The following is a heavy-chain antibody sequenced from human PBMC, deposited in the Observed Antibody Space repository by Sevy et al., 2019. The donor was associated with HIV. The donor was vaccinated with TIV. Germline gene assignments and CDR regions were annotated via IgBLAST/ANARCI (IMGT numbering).Heavy chain of an antibody. CDR2: INYSGIT. Sequence: SETLSLTCTVSGASISSSGHYWGWIRQPPGKGLEWLASINYSGITFYNPSLKSRVTISADTSKNQFSLDQNSVTAADTAIYFCAGPILTYNNGWSYYDYWGQRTVVTVSS. V-gene: IGHV4-39*01. CDR3: AGPILTYNNGWSYYDY. J-gene: IGHJ4*02. D-gene: IGHD6-19*01. CDR1: GASISSSGHY.